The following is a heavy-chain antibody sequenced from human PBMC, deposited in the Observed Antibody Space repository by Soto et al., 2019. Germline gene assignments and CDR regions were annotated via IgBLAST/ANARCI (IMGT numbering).Heavy chain of an antibody. CDR1: GFTFSSYS. D-gene: IGHD3-3*01. CDR3: ARDPIFGVVTPFDY. V-gene: IGHV3-48*01. J-gene: IGHJ4*02. Sequence: LSLTCAASGFTFSSYSMNWVRQAPGKGLEWVSYISSSSSTIYYADSVKGRFTISRDNAKNSLYLQMNSLRAEDTAVYYCARDPIFGVVTPFDYWGQGTLVTVSS. CDR2: ISSSSSTI.